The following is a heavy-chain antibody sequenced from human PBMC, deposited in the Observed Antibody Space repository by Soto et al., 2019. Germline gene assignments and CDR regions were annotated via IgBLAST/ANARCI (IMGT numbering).Heavy chain of an antibody. V-gene: IGHV1-46*01. CDR1: GYTFTSYY. Sequence: GASVKVSCKASGYTFTSYYMHWVRQAPGQGLEWMGIINPSGGSTSYAQKFQGRVTMTRDTSTSTVYMELSSLRSEDTAVYYCASPTPINMARGVTGIDLYGMDVWGQGTTVTVSS. J-gene: IGHJ6*02. CDR3: ASPTPINMARGVTGIDLYGMDV. CDR2: INPSGGST. D-gene: IGHD3-10*01.